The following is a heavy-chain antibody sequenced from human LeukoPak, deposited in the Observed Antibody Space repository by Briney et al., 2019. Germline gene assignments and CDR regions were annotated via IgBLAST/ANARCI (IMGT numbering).Heavy chain of an antibody. J-gene: IGHJ4*02. V-gene: IGHV5-10-1*01. Sequence: GESLKISCTASGYSFTSYWISWVRQMPGKGLEWMGRIDPSDSYTNYSPSFQGHVTISADKSISAAYLQWSSLKASDTAMYYCARQYGGNVEKLDFWGQGTMVTVSS. D-gene: IGHD4-23*01. CDR2: IDPSDSYT. CDR3: ARQYGGNVEKLDF. CDR1: GYSFTSYW.